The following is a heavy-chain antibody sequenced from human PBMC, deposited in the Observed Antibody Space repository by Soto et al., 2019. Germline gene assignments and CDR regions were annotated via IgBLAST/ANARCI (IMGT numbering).Heavy chain of an antibody. CDR2: IVVGSGNT. CDR1: GFTFTSSA. V-gene: IGHV1-58*01. D-gene: IGHD5-12*01. Sequence: SVKVSCKASGFTFTSSAVQWVRQARGQRLEWIGWIVVGSGNTNYAQKFQERVTITRDMSTSTAYMELSSLRSEDTAVYYCAQIVDIVAAIIYWGQGTLVTVSS. CDR3: AQIVDIVAAIIY. J-gene: IGHJ4*02.